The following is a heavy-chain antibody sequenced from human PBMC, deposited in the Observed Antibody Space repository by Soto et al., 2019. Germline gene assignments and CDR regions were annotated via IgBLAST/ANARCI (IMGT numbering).Heavy chain of an antibody. D-gene: IGHD5-12*01. CDR1: GFTFSSYS. CDR3: ASKSGVVATLGVWAFDI. CDR2: ISSSSSTI. J-gene: IGHJ3*02. Sequence: GGSLRLSCAASGFTFSSYSMNWVRQAPGKGLEWVSYISSSSSTIYYADSVKGRFTISRDSAKNSLYLQMNSLRAEDTAVYYCASKSGVVATLGVWAFDIWGQGTMVTVSS. V-gene: IGHV3-48*01.